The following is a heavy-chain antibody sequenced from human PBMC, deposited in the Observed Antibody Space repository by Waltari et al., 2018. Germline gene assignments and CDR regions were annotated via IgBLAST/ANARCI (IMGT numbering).Heavy chain of an antibody. CDR1: GGSISSSSYY. CDR3: ARHIGSGYDPYYFDY. CDR2: IYYSGST. Sequence: QLQLQESGPGLVKPSETLSLTCTVSGGSISSSSYYWGWIRQPPGKGLEWIGSIYYSGSTYYNPSLKSRVTISVDTSKNQFSLKLSSVTAADTAVYYCARHIGSGYDPYYFDYWGQGTLVTVSS. V-gene: IGHV4-39*01. D-gene: IGHD5-12*01. J-gene: IGHJ4*02.